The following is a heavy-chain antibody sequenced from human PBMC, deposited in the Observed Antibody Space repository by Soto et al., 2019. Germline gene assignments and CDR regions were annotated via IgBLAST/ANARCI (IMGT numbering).Heavy chain of an antibody. Sequence: SGPTLVNPTQTLTLTCTFSGFSLSTSGVGVGWIRQPPGKALEWLALIYWNDDKRYSPSLKSRLTITKDTSKNQVVLTMTNMDPVDTATYYCAHSTLNRRDGYNLFDYWGQGTLVTVSS. CDR1: GFSLSTSGVG. V-gene: IGHV2-5*01. CDR2: IYWNDDK. D-gene: IGHD5-12*01. CDR3: AHSTLNRRDGYNLFDY. J-gene: IGHJ4*02.